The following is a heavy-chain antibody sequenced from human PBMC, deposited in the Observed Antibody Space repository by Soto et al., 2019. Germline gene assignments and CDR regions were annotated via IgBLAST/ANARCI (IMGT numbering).Heavy chain of an antibody. D-gene: IGHD2-2*01. V-gene: IGHV3-7*03. CDR1: GFTFSPYR. CDR2: IKQDGSVK. J-gene: IGHJ6*02. CDR3: ARTTGNCSSTSFYYYYYGMDV. Sequence: GGSLRLSCGASGFTFSPYRMSWVAQAPGRSLEGGSNIKQDGSVKYYVDTVKGQFTISRDNAKNSLYLQMNSLRAEYTAVYYCARTTGNCSSTSFYYYYYGMDVWVQGSKVTVCS.